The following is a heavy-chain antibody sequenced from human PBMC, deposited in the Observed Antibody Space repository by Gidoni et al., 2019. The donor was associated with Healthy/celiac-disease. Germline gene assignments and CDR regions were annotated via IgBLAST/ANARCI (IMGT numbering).Heavy chain of an antibody. D-gene: IGHD2-21*02. CDR2: ISGSGGSK. CDR1: GFPFSSYA. Sequence: EVQLLESGGGLVQPGGSLRLSCAASGFPFSSYAMSWVRQAPGKGLEWVSAISGSGGSKYYADSGKGRFTISRDNSKNTLYLQMNSLRAEDTAVYYCAKDKAAVVTALDYWGQGTLVTVSS. J-gene: IGHJ4*02. V-gene: IGHV3-23*01. CDR3: AKDKAAVVTALDY.